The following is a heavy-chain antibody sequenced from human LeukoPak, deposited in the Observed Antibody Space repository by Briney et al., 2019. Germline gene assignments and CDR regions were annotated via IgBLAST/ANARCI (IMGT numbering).Heavy chain of an antibody. Sequence: GGSLRLSCAASGFTFSNYAMRWVRQAPGKGLEWVSVIYSGGSTYYADSVKGRFTISRDNSKNTLYLQMNSLRAEDTAVYYCASHNQGVNYFDYWGQGTLVTVSS. CDR2: IYSGGST. D-gene: IGHD1-14*01. CDR3: ASHNQGVNYFDY. CDR1: GFTFSNYA. V-gene: IGHV3-53*01. J-gene: IGHJ4*02.